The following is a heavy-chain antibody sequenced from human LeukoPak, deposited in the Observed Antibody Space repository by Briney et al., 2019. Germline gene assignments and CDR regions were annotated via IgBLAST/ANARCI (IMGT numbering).Heavy chain of an antibody. Sequence: GASVKVSCKASGYTFTSYGISWVRQAPGQGLEWMGWINPNSGGTNYAQKFQGRVTMTRDTSISTAYMELSRLRSDDTAVYYCARPSLFGVGYYYMDVWGKGTTVTVSS. J-gene: IGHJ6*03. CDR1: GYTFTSYG. CDR3: ARPSLFGVGYYYMDV. D-gene: IGHD3-3*01. CDR2: INPNSGGT. V-gene: IGHV1-2*02.